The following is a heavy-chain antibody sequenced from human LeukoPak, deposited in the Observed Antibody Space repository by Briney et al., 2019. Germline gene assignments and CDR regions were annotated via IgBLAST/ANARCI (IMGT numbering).Heavy chain of an antibody. CDR3: ARDPPPPYYYDSSGPWAFDI. V-gene: IGHV1-2*02. CDR2: INPNSGGT. D-gene: IGHD3-22*01. J-gene: IGHJ3*02. CDR1: GYTFTGYY. Sequence: ASVKVSCKASGYTFTGYYMHWVRQAPGQGLEWMGWINPNSGGTNYAQKFQGRVTMTRDTSISTAYMELSRLRSDDTAVYYCARDPPPPYYYDSSGPWAFDIWGQGTMVTVSS.